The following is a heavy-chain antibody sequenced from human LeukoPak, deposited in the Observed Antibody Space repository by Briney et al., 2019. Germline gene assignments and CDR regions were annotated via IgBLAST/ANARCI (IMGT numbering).Heavy chain of an antibody. J-gene: IGHJ4*02. D-gene: IGHD6-13*01. CDR1: GFTFSSYS. Sequence: DPGGSLRLSCAASGFTFSSYSMNWVRQAPGKGLEWVSSISSSSSYIYYADSVKGRFTISRDNSKNTLYLQMHSLRAEDTAVYYCARSTSSSSPFFDSWGQGTLVTVS. V-gene: IGHV3-21*01. CDR3: ARSTSSSSPFFDS. CDR2: ISSSSSYI.